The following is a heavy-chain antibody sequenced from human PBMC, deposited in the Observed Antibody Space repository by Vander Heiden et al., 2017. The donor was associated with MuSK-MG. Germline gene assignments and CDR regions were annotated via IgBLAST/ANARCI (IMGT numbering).Heavy chain of an antibody. V-gene: IGHV1-18*01. CDR3: ARGRAVVPYLYFYYMDV. Sequence: VKVSCKASGYTFTSSDISWVRQAPGQGLEWMGWISTYNGNTNYPQKLQGRVTMTTDTSTSTAYMELRSLRSDDTAVYYCARGRAVVPYLYFYYMDVWGKGTTVTVSS. J-gene: IGHJ6*03. D-gene: IGHD3-10*02. CDR2: ISTYNGNT. CDR1: GYTFTSSD.